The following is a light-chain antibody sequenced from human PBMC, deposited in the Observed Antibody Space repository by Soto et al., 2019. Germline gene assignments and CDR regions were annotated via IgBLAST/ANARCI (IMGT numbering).Light chain of an antibody. J-gene: IGKJ1*01. V-gene: IGKV1-16*02. CDR1: QGIRNY. CDR2: ATF. Sequence: DIQMTQSPSSLSASVGDRVTITCRASQGIRNYLAWFQQKPGKAPKSLIYATFKLQSGVPSKFSGSGSGTVCTVTNSSLQTEKSATYYYQQWNSYARTFGKGPNVETK. CDR3: QQWNSYART.